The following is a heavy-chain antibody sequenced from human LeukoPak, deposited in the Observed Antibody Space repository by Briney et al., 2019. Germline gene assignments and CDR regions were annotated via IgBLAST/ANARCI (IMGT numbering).Heavy chain of an antibody. CDR1: GFTFSSYG. J-gene: IGHJ4*02. CDR2: IKQDGSEK. D-gene: IGHD3-10*01. V-gene: IGHV3-7*01. Sequence: GGSLRLSCAASGFTFSSYGMSWVRQAPGKGLEWVANIKQDGSEKYYVDSVKGRFTISRDNAKNSLYLQMNSLRAEDTAVYYCARDAPSYGSGSPRDYWGQGTLVTVSS. CDR3: ARDAPSYGSGSPRDY.